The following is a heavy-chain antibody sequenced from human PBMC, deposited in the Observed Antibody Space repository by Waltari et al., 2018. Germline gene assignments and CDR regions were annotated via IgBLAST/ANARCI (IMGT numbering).Heavy chain of an antibody. CDR3: VKERGLQRFFDS. J-gene: IGHJ4*02. D-gene: IGHD1-1*01. CDR1: TFTFTDSA. CDR2: ISADGSST. Sequence: EVQLVESGGGLVQPGGSLRLACSASTFTFTDSAMHWVRQAAGKGLEYVSSISADGSSTYYADSVKGRFTISRDNSKDTLYLHMSSLRREDTAVYYCVKERGLQRFFDSWGQGTLVTVSS. V-gene: IGHV3-64D*06.